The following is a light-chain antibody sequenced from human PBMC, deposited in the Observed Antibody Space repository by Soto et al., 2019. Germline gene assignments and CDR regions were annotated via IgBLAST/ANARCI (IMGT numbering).Light chain of an antibody. J-gene: IGLJ1*01. Sequence: YELTQPPSVSVAPGKTARITCGGNNIGSKSVHWYQQKPGQAPVLVIYYDSDRPSGIPERFSGSNSGNTATLTISRVEAGDEADYYCQVWDSSSDHNYVFGTGTKVTVL. CDR2: YDS. CDR1: NIGSKS. V-gene: IGLV3-21*04. CDR3: QVWDSSSDHNYV.